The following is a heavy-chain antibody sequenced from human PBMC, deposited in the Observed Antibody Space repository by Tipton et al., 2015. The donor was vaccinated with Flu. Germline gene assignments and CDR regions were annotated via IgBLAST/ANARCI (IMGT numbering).Heavy chain of an antibody. J-gene: IGHJ6*04. CDR1: GGSISRYY. CDR3: ARDNPSIYVFYEHYYNGMDV. CDR2: IHSGGTT. V-gene: IGHV4-4*07. D-gene: IGHD5/OR15-5a*01. Sequence: TLSLTCTVSGGSISRYYWSWIRSPAGKGLEWIGRIHSGGTTNYNPSLKSRLTMSVDMSKNQVSLQLSSVTAADTAVYYCARDNPSIYVFYEHYYNGMDVWGKGTPVTV.